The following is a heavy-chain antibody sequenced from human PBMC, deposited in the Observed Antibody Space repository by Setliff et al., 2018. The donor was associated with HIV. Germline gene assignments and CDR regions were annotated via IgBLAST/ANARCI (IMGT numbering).Heavy chain of an antibody. CDR3: VREMYGAPNY. J-gene: IGHJ4*02. V-gene: IGHV3-23*01. CDR2: ISGSGGNT. CDR1: GFSFDDYA. D-gene: IGHD2-8*01. Sequence: GVLRLSCTASGFSFDDYAMSWVRQAPGKGLEWVSGISGSGGNTYYADSVKGRFTISRDNSENTLYLQMNSLRAEDTAVYYCVREMYGAPNYWGQGTLVTVSS.